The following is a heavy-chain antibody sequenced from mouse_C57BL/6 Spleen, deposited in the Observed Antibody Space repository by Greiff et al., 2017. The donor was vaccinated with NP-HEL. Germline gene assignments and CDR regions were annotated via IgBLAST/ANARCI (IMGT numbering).Heavy chain of an antibody. CDR3: ALLLRYAMDY. CDR1: GYTFTSYW. D-gene: IGHD1-1*01. J-gene: IGHJ4*01. CDR2: IDPSDSYT. Sequence: VQLQQPGAELVMPGASVKLSCKASGYTFTSYWMHWVKQRPGQGLEWIGEIDPSDSYTNYNQKFKGKSTLTVDKSSSTAYMQLSSLTSEDSAVYYCALLLRYAMDYWGQGTSVTVSS. V-gene: IGHV1-69*01.